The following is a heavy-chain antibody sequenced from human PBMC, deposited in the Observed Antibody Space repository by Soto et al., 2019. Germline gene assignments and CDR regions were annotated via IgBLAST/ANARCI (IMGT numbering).Heavy chain of an antibody. V-gene: IGHV5-51*01. CDR3: ARHVYYDVLKKKS. CDR1: GYNFANYW. CDR2: IYPGNSDT. D-gene: IGHD3-9*01. J-gene: IGHJ5*02. Sequence: ELQLVQSGAEVKKPGESLKISCKGSGYNFANYWIGWVRQMPGKGLEWMGIIYPGNSDTRYSPSFQGQVTISADTSISTAYLEWSSMKASDTAIYYCARHVYYDVLKKKSWGQGTLVTVSS.